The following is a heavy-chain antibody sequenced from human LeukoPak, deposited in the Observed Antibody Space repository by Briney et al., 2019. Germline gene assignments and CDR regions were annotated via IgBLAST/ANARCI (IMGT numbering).Heavy chain of an antibody. D-gene: IGHD2-2*01. CDR3: ANPFIVVVPAAMGWFDP. CDR2: IRYDGSNK. J-gene: IGHJ5*02. V-gene: IGHV3-30*02. Sequence: PGGSLRLSCAASGFTFSSYGMHWVRQAPGKGLEWVAFIRYDGSNKYYADSVKGRFTISRDNSKNTLYLQMNSLRAEDTAVYYCANPFIVVVPAAMGWFDPWGQGTLVTVSS. CDR1: GFTFSSYG.